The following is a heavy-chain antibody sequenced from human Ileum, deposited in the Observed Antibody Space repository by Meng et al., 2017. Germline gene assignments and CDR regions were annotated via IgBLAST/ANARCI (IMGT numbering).Heavy chain of an antibody. J-gene: IGHJ4*02. CDR3: ARFYGSGTFEVHDY. Sequence: VPRHESGPGLVTPADALSLTFNVSGGSGSSASYYWSWIRQPPGKGLEWIGLIHYSGSRNYNPSLKSRVTMSVDTSKNQVSLRLTSVTAADTAVYYCARFYGSGTFEVHDYWGQGTLVTVSS. V-gene: IGHV4-61*01. CDR2: IHYSGSR. CDR1: GGSGSSASYY. D-gene: IGHD3-10*01.